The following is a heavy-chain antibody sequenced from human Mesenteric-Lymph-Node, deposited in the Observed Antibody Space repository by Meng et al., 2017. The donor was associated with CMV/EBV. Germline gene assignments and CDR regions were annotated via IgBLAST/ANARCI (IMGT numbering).Heavy chain of an antibody. CDR1: GFTFSSYS. Sequence: GESLKISCAASGFTFSSYSMNWVRQAPGKGLEWVSSISSSSYIYYADSVKGRFTISRDNAKNSLYLQMNSLRAEDTAVYYCARSLGYCSGGSCFPYDCWGRGTLVTVSS. J-gene: IGHJ4*02. D-gene: IGHD2-15*01. CDR2: ISSSSYI. CDR3: ARSLGYCSGGSCFPYDC. V-gene: IGHV3-21*01.